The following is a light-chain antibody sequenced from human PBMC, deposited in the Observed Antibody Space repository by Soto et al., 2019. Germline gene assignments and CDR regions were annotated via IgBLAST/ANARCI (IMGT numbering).Light chain of an antibody. CDR3: QHYVTWPLP. V-gene: IGKV3-15*01. CDR2: DTS. CDR1: RGIGST. J-gene: IGKJ4*01. Sequence: EVVMTQSPATLSVSPGERATLSCRASRGIGSTLAWYQQKPGQTPRLLIYDTSTRATGVPGRFIGSRSGTEFTLTITSLQSEDFAIYYCQHYVTWPLPFGGGTRVENK.